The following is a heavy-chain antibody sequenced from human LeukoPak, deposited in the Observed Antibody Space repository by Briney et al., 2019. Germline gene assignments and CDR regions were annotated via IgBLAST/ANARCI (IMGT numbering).Heavy chain of an antibody. Sequence: PGGSLRLSCVGYGFSFSISWMNWVRQAPGKGLEWVASTHPDGSEKFYVDSVKGRFTICRDNAKDSLYLQMNSLRAEDTAVYYCARDRGYTSFDYWGQGTLVTVSS. CDR1: GFSFSISW. CDR3: ARDRGYTSFDY. CDR2: THPDGSEK. V-gene: IGHV3-7*01. J-gene: IGHJ4*02. D-gene: IGHD5-18*01.